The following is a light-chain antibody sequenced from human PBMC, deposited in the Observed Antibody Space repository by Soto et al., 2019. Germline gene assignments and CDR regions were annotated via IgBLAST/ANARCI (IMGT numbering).Light chain of an antibody. Sequence: DIKMNNSLSSLSAKEGDRVTITCRASQSISTYLHWYQQKPGKAPNLLIYAASTLQSGVPSRFSGSGSGTDFTLTISFLQPEDFATYCCQHGYFTPLTFCG. CDR1: QSISTY. CDR3: QHGYFTPLT. V-gene: IGKV1-39*01. CDR2: AAS. J-gene: IGKJ4*01.